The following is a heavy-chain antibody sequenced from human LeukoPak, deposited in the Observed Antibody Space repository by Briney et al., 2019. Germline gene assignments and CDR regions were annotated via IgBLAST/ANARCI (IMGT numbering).Heavy chain of an antibody. CDR2: MNPNSGNT. CDR1: GYTFTSYD. V-gene: IGHV1-8*01. J-gene: IGHJ6*03. CDR3: ARGRLHYAANYYGSGSYSTWDYYYYMDV. D-gene: IGHD3-10*01. Sequence: ASVKVSCKASGYTFTSYDINWVRQATGQGLEWMGWMNPNSGNTGYAQKFQGRVTMTRDTSISTAYMELSSLRSEDTAVYYCARGRLHYAANYYGSGSYSTWDYYYYMDVWGKGTTVTISS.